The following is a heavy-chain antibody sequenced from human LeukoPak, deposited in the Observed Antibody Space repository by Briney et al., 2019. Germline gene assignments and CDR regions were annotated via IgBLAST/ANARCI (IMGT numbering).Heavy chain of an antibody. CDR2: IYSGGST. Sequence: GGSLRLSCAASGFTVSSNYMSWVRQAPGKGLEWVSVIYSGGSTYYADSVKGRFTISRDNSKNTLYLQMNSLRAEDTAVYYCAKAPGSWYTLFDYWGQGTLVTVSS. CDR3: AKAPGSWYTLFDY. D-gene: IGHD6-13*01. CDR1: GFTVSSNY. V-gene: IGHV3-53*01. J-gene: IGHJ4*02.